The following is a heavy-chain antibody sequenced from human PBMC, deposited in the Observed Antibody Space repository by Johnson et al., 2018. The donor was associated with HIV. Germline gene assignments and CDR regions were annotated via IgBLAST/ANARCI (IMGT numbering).Heavy chain of an antibody. J-gene: IGHJ3*02. CDR1: GFTFDDYG. D-gene: IGHD3-3*01. CDR2: INWNGGST. CDR3: ARDRGGPERNYDFWSGYYGGDAFDI. Sequence: VQLVESGGGVVRPGGSLRLSCAASGFTFDDYGMSWVRQTPGKGLEWVSGINWNGGSTGYADPVKGRFTISRDNAKTYLYLQMNSLRAEDTALYYCARDRGGPERNYDFWSGYYGGDAFDIWGQGTMVTVSS. V-gene: IGHV3-20*04.